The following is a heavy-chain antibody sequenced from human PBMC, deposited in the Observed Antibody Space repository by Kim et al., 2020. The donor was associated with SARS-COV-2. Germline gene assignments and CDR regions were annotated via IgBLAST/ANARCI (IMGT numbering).Heavy chain of an antibody. V-gene: IGHV6-1*01. CDR2: TSYRSKWLT. J-gene: IGHJ4*02. CDR1: GDTVSSKQAA. D-gene: IGHD2-8*01. Sequence: SQTLSLTCVISGDTVSSKQAAWNWIRQSPSRGLDWLGRTSYRSKWLTEYADSVRGRITIAPDASRNQFSLHLVSVTLEDSAVYYCTRHFYGTNGEHPFDYWGQGSLVTVSS. CDR3: TRHFYGTNGEHPFDY.